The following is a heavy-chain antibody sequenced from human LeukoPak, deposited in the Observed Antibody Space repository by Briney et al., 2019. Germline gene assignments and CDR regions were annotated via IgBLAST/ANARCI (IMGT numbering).Heavy chain of an antibody. D-gene: IGHD3-10*01. CDR3: AKGLLRDGSGSPNY. CDR2: ISYDGSNK. V-gene: IGHV3-30*18. J-gene: IGHJ4*02. Sequence: GRSLRLSCAASGFTFSSYGMHWVRQAPGKGLEWVAVISYDGSNKYYADSAKGRFTISRDNSKNTLYLQMNSLRAEDTAVYYCAKGLLRDGSGSPNYWGQGTLVTVSS. CDR1: GFTFSSYG.